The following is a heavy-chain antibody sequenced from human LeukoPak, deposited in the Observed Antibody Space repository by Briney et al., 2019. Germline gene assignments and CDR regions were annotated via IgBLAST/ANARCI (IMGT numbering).Heavy chain of an antibody. CDR1: GGSISSYY. V-gene: IGHV4-59*12. D-gene: IGHD5-12*01. J-gene: IGHJ4*02. CDR2: IYDSGRT. Sequence: SETLSLTCTVSGGSISSYYWSWIRQPPGKGLEWIGYIYDSGRTYYNPSLKSRVTISIDMSKNQFFLKLSSVTAADTAVYYCARGLRYFYYWGQGTLVTVSS. CDR3: ARGLRYFYY.